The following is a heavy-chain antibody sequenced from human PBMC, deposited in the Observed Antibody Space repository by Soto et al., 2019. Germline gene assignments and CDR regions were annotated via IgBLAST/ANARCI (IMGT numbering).Heavy chain of an antibody. CDR3: ARSSGWYVWFDP. D-gene: IGHD6-13*01. CDR2: INAGNGNT. J-gene: IGHJ5*02. CDR1: GYTFTSYA. V-gene: IGHV1-3*05. Sequence: QVQLVQSGAEEKKPGASVKVSCKASGYTFTSYAMHWVRQAPGQRLEWMGWINAGNGNTKYSQKFQGRVTITRDTSASTAYMELSSLRSEDTAVSYCARSSGWYVWFDPWGQGTLVTVSS.